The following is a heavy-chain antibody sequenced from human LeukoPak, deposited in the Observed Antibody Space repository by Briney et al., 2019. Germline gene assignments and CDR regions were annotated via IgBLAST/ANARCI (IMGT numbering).Heavy chain of an antibody. CDR1: GGSISSGGYS. J-gene: IGHJ4*02. CDR3: ARVIHTEWMDFDY. D-gene: IGHD2-2*03. V-gene: IGHV4-30-4*07. CDR2: TYYSGST. Sequence: SETLSLTCAVSGGSISSGGYSWSWIRQPPGKGLEWIGYTYYSGSTYYNPSLKSRVTISVDTSKHQFSLKLSSVTAADTAVYYCARVIHTEWMDFDYWGQGTLVTVSS.